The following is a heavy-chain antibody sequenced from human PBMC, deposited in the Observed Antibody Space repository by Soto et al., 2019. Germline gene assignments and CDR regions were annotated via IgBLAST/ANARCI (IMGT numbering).Heavy chain of an antibody. CDR2: IFYSGST. CDR1: GGSISSYY. J-gene: IGHJ3*01. V-gene: IGHV4-59*08. CDR3: ARLYGLDAFDF. D-gene: IGHD3-16*02. Sequence: QVQLQESGPGLVKPSETLSLTCTVSGGSISSYYWSWIRQPPGKGLEWIGYIFYSGSTNYNPSLKRRVTISVATSKNQSSLKLSSVTAADTAVYYCARLYGLDAFDFWGQGTMVTVSS.